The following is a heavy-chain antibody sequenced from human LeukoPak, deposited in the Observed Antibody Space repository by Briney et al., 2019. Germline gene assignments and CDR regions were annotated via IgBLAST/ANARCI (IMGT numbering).Heavy chain of an antibody. CDR3: ATNQWLPPPPVP. V-gene: IGHV3-74*01. J-gene: IGHJ5*02. CDR1: GFTFSKYW. Sequence: GGSLRLSCAASGFTFSKYWMLWVRHAPGKGLESVSRINTDGTVTTYADSVKGRFTVSRDNADNTMFLQMNSVRDKDTAVYYCATNQWLPPPPVPWGQGTPVPVSS. D-gene: IGHD6-19*01. CDR2: INTDGTVT.